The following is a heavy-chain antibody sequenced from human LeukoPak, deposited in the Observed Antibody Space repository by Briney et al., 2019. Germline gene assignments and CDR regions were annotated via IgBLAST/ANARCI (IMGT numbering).Heavy chain of an antibody. CDR1: GFTFSSYS. V-gene: IGHV3-48*02. Sequence: GGSLRLSCAASGFTFSSYSMNWVRQAPGKGLEWVSYISSSSSTIYYADSVKGRFTISRDNAKNSLYLQMNCLRDEDTAVYYCARDSRETYYDFWSGNNYYYYYMDVWGKGTTVTVSS. CDR2: ISSSSSTI. J-gene: IGHJ6*03. CDR3: ARDSRETYYDFWSGNNYYYYYMDV. D-gene: IGHD3-3*01.